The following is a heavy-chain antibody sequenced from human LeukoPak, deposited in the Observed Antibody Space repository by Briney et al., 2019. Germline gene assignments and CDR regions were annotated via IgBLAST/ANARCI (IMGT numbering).Heavy chain of an antibody. D-gene: IGHD2-21*01. V-gene: IGHV1-69*13. Sequence: SVKVSCKASGGTFSSYAISWVRQAPGQGLEWMGGIIPIFGTANYAQKFQGRVTITADESTSTAYMELSSLRSEDTAVYYCARTAFQFGYYFYYMDVWGKGTTVIVSS. CDR1: GGTFSSYA. CDR3: ARTAFQFGYYFYYMDV. CDR2: IIPIFGTA. J-gene: IGHJ6*03.